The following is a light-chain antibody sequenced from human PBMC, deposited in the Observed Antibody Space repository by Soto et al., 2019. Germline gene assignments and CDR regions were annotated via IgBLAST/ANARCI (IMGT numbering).Light chain of an antibody. V-gene: IGKV3-15*01. CDR1: HRVSSY. Sequence: EIMMTQSPATLSVSPGERATLSCRASHRVSSYLAWYQQNPGQAPRLLIYGASTRATGIPARFSGSGSGTEFTLTISSLQSEDFAVYYCQQYNAWPLTFGGGTKVEIK. CDR3: QQYNAWPLT. J-gene: IGKJ4*01. CDR2: GAS.